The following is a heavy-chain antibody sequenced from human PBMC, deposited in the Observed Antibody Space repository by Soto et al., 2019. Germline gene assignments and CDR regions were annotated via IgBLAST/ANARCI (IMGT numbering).Heavy chain of an antibody. CDR3: ARGPYRPTMVLNY. CDR1: GYTFTSYD. J-gene: IGHJ4*02. Sequence: GASVRVSCKASGYTFTSYDINWVRQATGQGLEWMGWMNPNSGNTGYAQKFQGRVTMTRNTSISTAYMELSSLRSEDTAVYYCARGPYRPTMVLNYWGQGTLVTVSS. CDR2: MNPNSGNT. V-gene: IGHV1-8*01. D-gene: IGHD3-10*01.